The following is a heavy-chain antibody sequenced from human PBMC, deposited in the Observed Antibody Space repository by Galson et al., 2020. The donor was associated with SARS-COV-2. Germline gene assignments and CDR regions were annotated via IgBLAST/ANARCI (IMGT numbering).Heavy chain of an antibody. V-gene: IGHV4-39*01. D-gene: IGHD2-2*01. CDR3: ARGALYCSSTSCLHFDY. CDR2: GST. Sequence: ETSEPLSLTCTVSGGSISRSSYYWGWIRQPPGKGLEWIGGSTYYNPSLKTRVTISVDTSKNQFSLKLSSVTAADTAVYYCARGALYCSSTSCLHFDYWGQGTLVTVSS. CDR1: GGSISRSSYY. J-gene: IGHJ4*02.